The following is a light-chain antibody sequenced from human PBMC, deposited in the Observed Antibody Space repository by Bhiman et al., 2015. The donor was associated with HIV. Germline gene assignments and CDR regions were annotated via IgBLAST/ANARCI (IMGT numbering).Light chain of an antibody. CDR3: GGDNNFDV. CDR1: SSDVGAYNS. CDR2: EVT. Sequence: QSALTQPPSASGSPGQSVTISCTGTSSDVGAYNSVSWYQHHPGKAPKLLIYEVTKRPSGVPDRFSGSKSGNTASLTVSGLQAEDEADYSHGGDNNFDVFGTGTKVTVL. J-gene: IGLJ1*01. V-gene: IGLV2-8*01.